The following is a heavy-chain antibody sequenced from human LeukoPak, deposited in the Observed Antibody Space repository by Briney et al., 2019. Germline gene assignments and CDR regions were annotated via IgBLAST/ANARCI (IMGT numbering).Heavy chain of an antibody. CDR2: INHSGST. J-gene: IGHJ5*02. Sequence: SETLSLTCAVYGGSFSGYYWSWIRQPPGKGLEWIGEINHSGSTNYNPSLESRVTISVDTSKNQFSPKLSSVTAADTAVYYCARGRNWNYSRNWFDPWGQGTLVTVSS. V-gene: IGHV4-34*01. D-gene: IGHD1-7*01. CDR3: ARGRNWNYSRNWFDP. CDR1: GGSFSGYY.